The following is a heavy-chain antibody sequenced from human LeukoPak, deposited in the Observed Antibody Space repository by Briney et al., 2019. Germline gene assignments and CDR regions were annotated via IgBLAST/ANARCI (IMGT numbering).Heavy chain of an antibody. CDR3: ATLIVRTTYFDH. D-gene: IGHD1-26*01. V-gene: IGHV4-34*01. CDR1: GESFSGYY. Sequence: PSETLSLTCAVYGESFSGYYWSWVRQPPGKGLEWIGEIHYRGTTNYNPPLKSRVTASADTSRNQFSLNLTSVTAADTAVYYCATLIVRTTYFDHWGKGSLVTVSS. J-gene: IGHJ4*02. CDR2: IHYRGTT.